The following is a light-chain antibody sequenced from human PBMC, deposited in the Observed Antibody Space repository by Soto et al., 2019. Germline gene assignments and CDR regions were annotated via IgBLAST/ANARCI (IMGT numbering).Light chain of an antibody. Sequence: EIVLTQSPATLPLSPGERATLSCRASQSVSTYLAWYQQKPGQAPRLLIYDASNRATGIPARFSGSGSGTDFTLTISSLEPEDFAVYYWQQRSNWPPLTFGGGTKVEI. CDR1: QSVSTY. V-gene: IGKV3-11*01. CDR3: QQRSNWPPLT. J-gene: IGKJ4*01. CDR2: DAS.